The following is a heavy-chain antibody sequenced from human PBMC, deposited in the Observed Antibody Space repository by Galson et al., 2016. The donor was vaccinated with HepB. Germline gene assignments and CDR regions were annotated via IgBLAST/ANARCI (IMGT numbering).Heavy chain of an antibody. D-gene: IGHD6-13*01. CDR2: IKQDGSEK. Sequence: CAASGFTFGSYWMNWVRQAPGKGLEWVANIKQDGSEKYYVDSVKGRFTISRDNAKNSLYLQMNSLRAEDTAVYYCAREFSSSWYMRKYFDHWGQGDLVAVSS. CDR3: AREFSSSWYMRKYFDH. J-gene: IGHJ4*02. CDR1: GFTFGSYW. V-gene: IGHV3-7*01.